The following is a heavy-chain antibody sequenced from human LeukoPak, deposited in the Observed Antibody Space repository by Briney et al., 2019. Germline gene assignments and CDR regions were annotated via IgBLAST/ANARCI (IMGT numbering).Heavy chain of an antibody. CDR2: ISGSGGST. CDR3: AKAPRAAAGTYNGMDV. D-gene: IGHD6-13*01. V-gene: IGHV3-23*01. J-gene: IGHJ6*02. CDR1: GFTFSSYA. Sequence: QSGGSLGLSCAASGFTFSSYAMSWVRQAPGKGLEWVSAISGSGGSTYYADSVKGRFTISRDNSKNTLYLQMNSLRAEDTAVYYCAKAPRAAAGTYNGMDVWGQGTTVTVSS.